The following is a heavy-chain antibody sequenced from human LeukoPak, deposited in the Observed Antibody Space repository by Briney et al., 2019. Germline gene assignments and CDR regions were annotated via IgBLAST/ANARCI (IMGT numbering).Heavy chain of an antibody. D-gene: IGHD3-3*01. Sequence: GGSLRLSCGASGFIFRNYAMSWVRQAPGEGLEWVSGISDNGGGRYYADSVKGRFTISRDNSKNMLYLQMNSLRAEDTAVYYCASERTHDDLDYWGQGTLVTVSS. CDR2: ISDNGGGR. CDR1: GFIFRNYA. CDR3: ASERTHDDLDY. J-gene: IGHJ4*02. V-gene: IGHV3-23*01.